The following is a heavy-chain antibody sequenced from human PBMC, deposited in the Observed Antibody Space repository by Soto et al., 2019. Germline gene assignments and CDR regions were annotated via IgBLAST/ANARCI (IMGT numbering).Heavy chain of an antibody. CDR2: IKSKTDGGTT. Sequence: LGGSLRLSCAASGFTFSNAWMSWVRQAPGKGLEWVGRIKSKTDGGTTDYAAPVKGRFTISRDDSKNTLYLQMNSLKTEDTAVYYCTTESRYSSSWPRDYWGQGTLVTVSS. CDR3: TTESRYSSSWPRDY. CDR1: GFTFSNAW. V-gene: IGHV3-15*01. J-gene: IGHJ4*02. D-gene: IGHD6-13*01.